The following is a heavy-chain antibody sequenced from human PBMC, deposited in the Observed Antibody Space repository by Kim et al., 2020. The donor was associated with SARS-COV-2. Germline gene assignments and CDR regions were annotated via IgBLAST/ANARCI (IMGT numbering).Heavy chain of an antibody. CDR2: ISAHNGNT. J-gene: IGHJ4*02. D-gene: IGHD6-6*01. CDR1: GYTFSSYG. CDR3: ARDYSSSSWDSPPDY. V-gene: IGHV1-18*01. Sequence: ASVKVSCKASGYTFSSYGFSWVRQAPGQGLEWMGWISAHNGNTNYAQKLQGRVTMTTDTSTSTAYMELRSLRSDDTAVYYCARDYSSSSWDSPPDYWGQGTLVTVS.